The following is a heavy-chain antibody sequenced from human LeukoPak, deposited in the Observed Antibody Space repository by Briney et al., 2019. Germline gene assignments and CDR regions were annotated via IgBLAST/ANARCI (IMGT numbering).Heavy chain of an antibody. CDR1: GFTLSTHW. CDR2: IKEDGTEI. CDR3: ARSGPPWGLDL. V-gene: IGHV3-7*01. Sequence: GGSLRLSCAASGFTLSTHWMNWVRQAPGKGLEWVANIKEDGTEIYYVDSVEGRFTVSRDNADNSLHLQMNSLRLGDTALYYCARSGPPWGLDLWGQGTPVTVSS. D-gene: IGHD2-21*01. J-gene: IGHJ4*02.